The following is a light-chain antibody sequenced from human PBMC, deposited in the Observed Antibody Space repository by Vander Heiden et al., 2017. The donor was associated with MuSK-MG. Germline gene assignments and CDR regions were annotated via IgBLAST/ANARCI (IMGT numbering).Light chain of an antibody. CDR3: SSYTSSSTLV. CDR2: EVS. V-gene: IGLV2-14*01. CDR1: SSDIGAYNY. Sequence: QSALTQPASVSGSPGQSITISCTGTSSDIGAYNYLSWYQQQPGKAPKLMIYEVSDRPSGVSNRFSGSKSGNTASLTISGLQGEDEADYYCSSYTSSSTLVFGGGTKLTVL. J-gene: IGLJ2*01.